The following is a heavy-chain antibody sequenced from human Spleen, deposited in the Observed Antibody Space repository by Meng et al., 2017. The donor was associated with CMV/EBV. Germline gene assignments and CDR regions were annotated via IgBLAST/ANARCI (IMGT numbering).Heavy chain of an antibody. Sequence: ASVKVSCKASGYTFTAHYFHWVRQAPGQGLEWMGGINPNNGGTKYAQRFQGRVTMARDTSISTAYMELSRLRSDDTAVYYCARARSTKGYCSSTSCPQYYFDYWGQGTLVTVSS. J-gene: IGHJ4*02. CDR1: GYTFTAHY. D-gene: IGHD2-2*01. CDR2: INPNNGGT. V-gene: IGHV1-2*02. CDR3: ARARSTKGYCSSTSCPQYYFDY.